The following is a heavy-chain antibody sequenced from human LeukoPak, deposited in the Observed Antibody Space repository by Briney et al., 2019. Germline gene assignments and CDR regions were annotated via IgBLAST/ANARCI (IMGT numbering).Heavy chain of an antibody. J-gene: IGHJ3*02. CDR3: TRGYSSSWIPDDAFDI. D-gene: IGHD6-13*01. Sequence: GGSLRLSCAASGFTFSSYAMSRVRQAPGKGLEWVSAISGSGGSTYYADSVKGRFTISRDNSKNTLYLQMNSLRAEDTAVYYCTRGYSSSWIPDDAFDIWGQGTMVTVSS. V-gene: IGHV3-23*01. CDR1: GFTFSSYA. CDR2: ISGSGGST.